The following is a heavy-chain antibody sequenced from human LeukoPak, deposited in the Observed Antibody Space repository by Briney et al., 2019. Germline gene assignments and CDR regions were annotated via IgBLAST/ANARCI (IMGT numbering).Heavy chain of an antibody. Sequence: ASVKVSCKASGYTFTSYAMNWVRQAPGQGLEWMGWINTNTGNPTYAQGFTGRFVFSLDTSVSTAYLQISSLKAEDTAVYYCAIYCSGGSCSPRYNWFDPWGQGTLVTVSS. J-gene: IGHJ5*02. V-gene: IGHV7-4-1*02. CDR3: AIYCSGGSCSPRYNWFDP. D-gene: IGHD2-15*01. CDR1: GYTFTSYA. CDR2: INTNTGNP.